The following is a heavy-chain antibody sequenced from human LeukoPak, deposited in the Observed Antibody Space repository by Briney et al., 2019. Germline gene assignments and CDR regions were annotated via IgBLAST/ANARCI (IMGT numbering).Heavy chain of an antibody. D-gene: IGHD4-23*01. CDR3: ARDPTPTVVTIESYYYYYGMDV. CDR2: ISAYNGNT. J-gene: IGHJ6*02. CDR1: GYTFTSYG. V-gene: IGHV1-18*01. Sequence: ASVKVSCKASGYTFTSYGISWVRQAPGQGLEWMGWISAYNGNTNYAQKLQGRVTMTTDTSTSTAYMELRSLRSDDTAVYYCARDPTPTVVTIESYYYYYGMDVWGQGTTVTVSS.